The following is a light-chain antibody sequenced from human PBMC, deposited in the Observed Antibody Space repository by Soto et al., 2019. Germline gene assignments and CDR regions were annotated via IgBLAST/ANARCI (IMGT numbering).Light chain of an antibody. J-gene: IGLJ1*01. Sequence: QSALTQPASVSGSPGQSITISCTGTRSDVGLYNYVSWYQQYPGKAPKLMIFEVSNRPSGVSNRFSGSKSGNTASLTISGLQAEDEADYYCISYTTSSTSYVFGTGTKLTVL. CDR2: EVS. CDR1: RSDVGLYNY. V-gene: IGLV2-14*01. CDR3: ISYTTSSTSYV.